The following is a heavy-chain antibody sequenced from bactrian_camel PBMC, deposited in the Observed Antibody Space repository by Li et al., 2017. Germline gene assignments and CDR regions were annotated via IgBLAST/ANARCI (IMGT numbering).Heavy chain of an antibody. CDR2: TSSDGRT. J-gene: IGHJ4*01. D-gene: IGHD4*01. Sequence: HVQLVESGGDSGQAGGSLRLSCTSSKYAFDMFELNWYRQTPGNSCDLVATTSSDGRTYYADAVKGRFTISRDNAKNTLYLQMNSLKPEDTAIYYCVADYCEYSDYGRSVEWYYWGQGTQVTVSS. CDR3: VADYCEYSDYGRSVEWYY. V-gene: IGHV3S55*01. CDR1: KYAFDMFE.